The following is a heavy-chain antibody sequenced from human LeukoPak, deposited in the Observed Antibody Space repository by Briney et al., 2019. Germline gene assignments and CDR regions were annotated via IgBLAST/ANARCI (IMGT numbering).Heavy chain of an antibody. V-gene: IGHV4-59*01. J-gene: IGHJ4*02. CDR2: IYYSGST. Sequence: PSETLSLTCTVSGGSISSYYWSWIRQPPGKGLEWIGYIYYSGSTNYNPSLESRVTISVDTSKNQFSLKLSSVTAADTAVYYCARAGITMVQDYWGQGTLVTVSS. CDR1: GGSISSYY. CDR3: ARAGITMVQDY. D-gene: IGHD3-10*01.